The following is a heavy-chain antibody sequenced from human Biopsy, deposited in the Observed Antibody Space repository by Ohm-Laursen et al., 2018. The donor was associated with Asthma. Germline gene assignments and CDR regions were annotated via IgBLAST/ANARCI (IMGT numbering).Heavy chain of an antibody. V-gene: IGHV1-69*13. D-gene: IGHD6-19*01. CDR2: IMTVFGTT. CDR3: ARCQVGYSSGWSLLLKKIYYPGMDV. J-gene: IGHJ6*02. CDR1: GGTFSNFA. Sequence: ASVKVSCKAPGGTFSNFAISWVRQAPGQGLEWLGGIMTVFGTTNYAQKFQGRVTITADESTSTAYMEVTSLRSEDKAIYYCARCQVGYSSGWSLLLKKIYYPGMDVWGQGTAVTVSS.